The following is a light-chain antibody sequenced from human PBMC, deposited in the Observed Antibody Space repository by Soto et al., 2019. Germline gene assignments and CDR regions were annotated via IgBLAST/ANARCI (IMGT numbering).Light chain of an antibody. Sequence: DIQMTQSPSTLSASVGDRVTMTCRASQSISSWLAWYQQKPRKAPKLLIYDASSSESGDPSRFSDSGSGTEFTLTISRLQPDDFGTYYSQQYNSYSLLTFGGGTKVEIQ. V-gene: IGKV1-5*01. J-gene: IGKJ4*01. CDR3: QQYNSYSLLT. CDR2: DAS. CDR1: QSISSW.